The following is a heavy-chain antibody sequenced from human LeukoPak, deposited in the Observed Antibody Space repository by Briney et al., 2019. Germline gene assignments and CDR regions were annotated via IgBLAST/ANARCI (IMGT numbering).Heavy chain of an antibody. CDR3: ARDNYDSSGYYYGY. Sequence: ASVKVSCKASGYSFTGYYIHWVRQAPGQGLEWMGWINPNSGDTDYAQKFQGRVTMTRDTSTSTVYMELSSLRSEDTAVYYCARDNYDSSGYYYGYWGQGTLVTVSS. CDR1: GYSFTGYY. V-gene: IGHV1-2*02. D-gene: IGHD3-22*01. CDR2: INPNSGDT. J-gene: IGHJ4*02.